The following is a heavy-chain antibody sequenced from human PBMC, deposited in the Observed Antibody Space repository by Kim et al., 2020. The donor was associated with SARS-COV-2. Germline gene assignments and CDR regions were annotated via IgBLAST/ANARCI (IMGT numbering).Heavy chain of an antibody. V-gene: IGHV1-24*01. J-gene: IGHJ3*02. CDR1: GYTLTELS. CDR2: FDPEDGET. Sequence: ASVKVSCKVSGYTLTELSMHWVRQAPGKGLEWMGGFDPEDGETIYAQKFQGRVTMTEDTSTDTAYMELSSLRSEDTAVYYCATCRGGIAAVRDAFDIWGQGTMVTVSS. D-gene: IGHD6-13*01. CDR3: ATCRGGIAAVRDAFDI.